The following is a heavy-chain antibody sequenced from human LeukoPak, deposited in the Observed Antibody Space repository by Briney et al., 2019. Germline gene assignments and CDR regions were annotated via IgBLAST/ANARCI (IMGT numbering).Heavy chain of an antibody. J-gene: IGHJ3*02. Sequence: ASVKVSCKASGGTFSSYAISWVRQAPGQGLEWMGWISAYNGNTNYAQKLQGRVTMTTDTSTSTAYMELRSLRSDDTAVYYCARGTGATQLHDAFDIWGQGTMVTVSS. V-gene: IGHV1-18*01. CDR3: ARGTGATQLHDAFDI. CDR1: GGTFSSYA. D-gene: IGHD1-26*01. CDR2: ISAYNGNT.